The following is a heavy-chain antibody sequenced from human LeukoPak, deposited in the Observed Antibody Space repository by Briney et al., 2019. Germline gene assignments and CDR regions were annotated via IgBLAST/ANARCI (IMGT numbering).Heavy chain of an antibody. CDR1: RFTFSNYA. CDR3: AKAQYGDYKIFDY. J-gene: IGHJ4*02. D-gene: IGHD4-17*01. CDR2: ISYDGSNK. V-gene: IGHV3-30-3*01. Sequence: GGSLRLSCAASRFTFSNYAMHWVRQAPGKGLEWVAVISYDGSNKYYADSVKGRFTISRDISKNTLYLQMNSLRAEDTAVYYCAKAQYGDYKIFDYWGQGTLVTVSS.